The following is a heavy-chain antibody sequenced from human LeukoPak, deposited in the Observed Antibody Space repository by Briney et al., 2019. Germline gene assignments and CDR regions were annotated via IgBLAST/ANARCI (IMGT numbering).Heavy chain of an antibody. V-gene: IGHV3-7*01. Sequence: GGSLRLSCAAYGFRFSVYWMSWLREAPGKGLQWVATTKRDGTETYYLDSVRGRFTISKDNARNSLSLQMNSLRDEDTAVYYCATDHWGSSWAWGPGTLVTVSS. CDR1: GFRFSVYW. D-gene: IGHD6-6*01. CDR2: TKRDGTET. CDR3: ATDHWGSSWA. J-gene: IGHJ5*02.